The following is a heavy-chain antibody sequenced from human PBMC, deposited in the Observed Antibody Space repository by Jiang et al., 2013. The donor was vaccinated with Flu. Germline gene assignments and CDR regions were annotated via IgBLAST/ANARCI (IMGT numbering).Heavy chain of an antibody. CDR1: DYSISSGFY. D-gene: IGHD1-26*01. CDR3: ARGGWSYLGGHYFDY. J-gene: IGHJ4*02. Sequence: GPGLVKPSETLSLKCTVSDYSISSGFYWGWIRQPPGKGLEWIGTIYHTGSTYYSPSLKSRVTISVDTSKNQFSLKLSSVTAADTAVYYCARGGWSYLGGHYFDYWGQGTLVTVSS. V-gene: IGHV4-38-2*02. CDR2: IYHTGST.